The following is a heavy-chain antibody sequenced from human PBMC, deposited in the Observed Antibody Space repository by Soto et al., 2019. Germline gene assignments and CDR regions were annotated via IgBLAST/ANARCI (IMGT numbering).Heavy chain of an antibody. CDR2: IKKDGSKI. D-gene: IGHD6-13*01. CDR1: GFSFASSW. Sequence: EVQLVESGGDLVQPGGSLRLSCAASGFSFASSWMTWVRQAPGKGLEWVANIKKDGSKINYLDSVRGRFTVSRDNAKNSLCLEMNSLRAEDTALYYCARDVSPGSSSLYLDAFAIWGQGTMVTVSS. V-gene: IGHV3-7*05. CDR3: ARDVSPGSSSLYLDAFAI. J-gene: IGHJ3*02.